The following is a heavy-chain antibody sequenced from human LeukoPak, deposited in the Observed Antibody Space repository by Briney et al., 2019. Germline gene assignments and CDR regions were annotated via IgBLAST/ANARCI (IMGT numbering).Heavy chain of an antibody. CDR3: ARLLSGSSNWYDP. CDR1: GGSISSYY. CDR2: IYYSGST. J-gene: IGHJ5*02. Sequence: SETLSLTCTVSGGSISSYYWSWIRQPPGKGLEWIGYIYYSGSTNYNPSLKSRVTISVDTSKNQFSLKLSSVTAADTAVYYCARLLSGSSNWYDPWGQGTLVTVSS. V-gene: IGHV4-59*08. D-gene: IGHD2/OR15-2a*01.